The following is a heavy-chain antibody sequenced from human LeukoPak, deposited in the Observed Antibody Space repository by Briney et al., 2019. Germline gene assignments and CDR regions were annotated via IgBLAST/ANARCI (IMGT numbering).Heavy chain of an antibody. CDR3: ARDRAGDYGDYAPDAFDI. J-gene: IGHJ3*02. Sequence: ASVKVSCKASGYTFTSYVMHWVRQAPGQRLEWMGWINAGNGNTKYSQKFQGRVTITRDTSASTAYMELSSLRSEDTAVYYCARDRAGDYGDYAPDAFDIWAKGQWSPSLQ. V-gene: IGHV1-3*01. D-gene: IGHD4-17*01. CDR1: GYTFTSYV. CDR2: INAGNGNT.